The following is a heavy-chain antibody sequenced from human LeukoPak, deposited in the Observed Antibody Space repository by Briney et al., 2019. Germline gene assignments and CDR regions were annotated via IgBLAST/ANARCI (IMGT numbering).Heavy chain of an antibody. Sequence: PGGSLRLSCAASGFTFSTYNMNWVRQAPGKGLVWVSRINTDGSSASYADSVKGRFTISRDNAKNTLFLQMNSLTVEDTAVYFCIRHYDYWGQGTLVTVSS. D-gene: IGHD1-26*01. V-gene: IGHV3-74*01. CDR1: GFTFSTYN. CDR2: INTDGSSA. J-gene: IGHJ4*02. CDR3: IRHYDY.